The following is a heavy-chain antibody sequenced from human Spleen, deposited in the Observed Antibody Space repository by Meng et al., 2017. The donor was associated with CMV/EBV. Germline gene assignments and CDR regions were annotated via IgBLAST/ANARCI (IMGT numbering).Heavy chain of an antibody. Sequence: QLQLRESGPGLVKPSETLSLTCTVSGGSISSYYWSWIRQPAGKGLEWIGRIYTSGSTNYNPSLKSRVTMSVDTSKNQFSLKLSSVTAADTAVYYCTYSSSWLTHPLLDYWGQGTLVTVAS. CDR1: GGSISSYY. V-gene: IGHV4-4*07. D-gene: IGHD6-13*01. CDR2: IYTSGST. J-gene: IGHJ4*02. CDR3: TYSSSWLTHPLLDY.